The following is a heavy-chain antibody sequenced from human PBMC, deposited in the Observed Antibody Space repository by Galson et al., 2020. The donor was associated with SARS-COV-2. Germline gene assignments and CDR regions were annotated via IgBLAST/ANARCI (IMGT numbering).Heavy chain of an antibody. CDR3: ASARGPDYYDSSGYLDY. CDR2: INPNSGGT. J-gene: IGHJ4*02. D-gene: IGHD3-22*01. Sequence: ASVKVYCKASGYTFTDYYMHWVRQAPGQGLEWMGWINPNSGGTNYAQTFQGRVTMTRDTSISTAYMELSRLRSDDTAVYYCASARGPDYYDSSGYLDYWGQGTLVTVSA. V-gene: IGHV1-2*02. CDR1: GYTFTDYY.